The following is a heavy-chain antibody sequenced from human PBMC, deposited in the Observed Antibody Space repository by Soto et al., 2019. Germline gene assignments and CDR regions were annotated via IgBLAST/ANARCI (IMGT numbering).Heavy chain of an antibody. V-gene: IGHV4-31*03. Sequence: PSETLSLTCTVSGGSISSGGYYWSWIRQHPGKGLEWIGYIYYSGSTYYNPSLKSRVTISVDTSKNQFSLKLSSVTAADTAVYYCARDSDVTIFGAVAYGMDVWGQGTTVTVSS. D-gene: IGHD3-3*01. CDR1: GGSISSGGYY. CDR2: IYYSGST. J-gene: IGHJ6*02. CDR3: ARDSDVTIFGAVAYGMDV.